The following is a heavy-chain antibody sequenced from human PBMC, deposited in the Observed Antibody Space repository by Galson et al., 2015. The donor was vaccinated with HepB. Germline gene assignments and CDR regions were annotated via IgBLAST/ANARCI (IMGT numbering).Heavy chain of an antibody. CDR2: IYPSGST. CDR1: GYSISSGYY. D-gene: IGHD4-17*01. CDR3: ARVGIRVTTSRVNWFDP. Sequence: ETLSLTCTVSGYSISSGYYWGWIRQPPGKGLEWIGSIYPSGSTYYNPSLKSRVTISVDTSKNQFSLKLSSVTAADTAVYYCARVGIRVTTSRVNWFDPWGQGTLVTVSS. J-gene: IGHJ5*02. V-gene: IGHV4-38-2*02.